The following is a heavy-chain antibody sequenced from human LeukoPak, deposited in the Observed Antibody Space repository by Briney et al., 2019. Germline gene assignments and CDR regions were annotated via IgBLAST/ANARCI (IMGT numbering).Heavy chain of an antibody. J-gene: IGHJ4*02. D-gene: IGHD6-19*01. CDR3: AKDQAAVAAYYFDY. V-gene: IGHV3-23*01. CDR1: GFTFSSYA. Sequence: GGSRRLSCAASGFTFSSYAMSWVRQAPGKGLEWVSAISGSCGSTYYADSVKGPFTIPRDNSKNTLYLQMNSLRAEDTAVYYCAKDQAAVAAYYFDYWGQGTLVTVSS. CDR2: ISGSCGST.